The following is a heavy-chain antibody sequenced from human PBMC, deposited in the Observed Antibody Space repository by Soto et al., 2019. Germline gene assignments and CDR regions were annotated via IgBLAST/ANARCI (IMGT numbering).Heavy chain of an antibody. CDR3: ARKQEGFFYGIDY. CDR2: IDDSGYT. CDR1: GGSISTGGYY. D-gene: IGHD3-3*01. V-gene: IGHV4-31*03. Sequence: PSETLSLTCTVSGGSISTGGYYWSWIRQYPGKGLEWLGYIDDSGYTFYNPSLQSRLTLSMDTSKNQFSLKLSSATAADTAVYFCARKQEGFFYGIDYWGQGTLVTVSS. J-gene: IGHJ4*02.